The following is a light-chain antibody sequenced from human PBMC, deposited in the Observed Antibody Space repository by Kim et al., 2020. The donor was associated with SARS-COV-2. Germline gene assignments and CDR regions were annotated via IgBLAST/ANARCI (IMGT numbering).Light chain of an antibody. CDR2: KTS. J-gene: IGKJ5*01. CDR1: QSFSSW. CDR3: QQYNNFPLT. V-gene: IGKV1-5*03. Sequence: DIQMTQSPSTLSASVGDRVTITCRASQSFSSWLAWYQQKPGKVPKLLIYKTSILESGVPSRFSGSGSGTEFTLTISSLQPDDFATYYCQQYNNFPLTSGQGTRLEIK.